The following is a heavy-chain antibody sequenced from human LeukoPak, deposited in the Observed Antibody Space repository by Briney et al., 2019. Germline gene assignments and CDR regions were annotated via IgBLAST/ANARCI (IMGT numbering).Heavy chain of an antibody. D-gene: IGHD1-1*01. J-gene: IGHJ4*02. CDR2: ISDSGDNT. Sequence: GGSLRLSCAASGFTFSSHAMSWVRQAPGKGLEWVSAISDSGDNTYYADSVKGRFTISRDNSKNTLYLQMNSLRAEDTAVYYCVKDSPTERGYWGQGTLVTVSS. V-gene: IGHV3-23*01. CDR1: GFTFSSHA. CDR3: VKDSPTERGY.